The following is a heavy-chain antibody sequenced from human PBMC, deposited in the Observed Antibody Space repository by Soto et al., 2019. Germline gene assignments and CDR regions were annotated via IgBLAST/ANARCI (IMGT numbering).Heavy chain of an antibody. V-gene: IGHV4-31*03. CDR3: ARSVDP. CDR1: GGSISSGGYY. Sequence: QVQLQESGPGLVKPSQTLSLTCTVSGGSISSGGYYWSWIRPHPGKGLEWIGYISYSGSTYYNPSLKSRVNIAVDTSKNRFSRRLSSVTAAATALYPCARSVDPWGQGTLVTVSS. CDR2: ISYSGST. J-gene: IGHJ5*02.